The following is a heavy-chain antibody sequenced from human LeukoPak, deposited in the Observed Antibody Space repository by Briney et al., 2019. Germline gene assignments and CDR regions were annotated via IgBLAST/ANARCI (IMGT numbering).Heavy chain of an antibody. CDR2: ISSNWGNT. CDR3: VKGFMGYSSGWYIGGNYFDY. CDR1: GFTFSNYA. D-gene: IGHD6-19*01. V-gene: IGHV3-64D*09. Sequence: PGGSLRLSCSASGFTFSNYAMHWVRQAPGKGLEYVSAISSNWGNTYYADSVKGRFTISRDNSKNTLYLQMSSLRAEDTAVYYCVKGFMGYSSGWYIGGNYFDYWGQGTLVTVSS. J-gene: IGHJ4*02.